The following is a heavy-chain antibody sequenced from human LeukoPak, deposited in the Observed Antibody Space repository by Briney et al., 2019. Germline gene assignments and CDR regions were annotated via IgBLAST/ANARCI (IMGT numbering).Heavy chain of an antibody. J-gene: IGHJ5*02. CDR2: MNPNSGNT. V-gene: IGHV1-8*03. CDR3: ARGGQYYDFWSGYPYNWFDP. CDR1: GYTFTSYG. Sequence: GASVKVSCKASGYTFTSYGISWVRQATGQGLEWMGWMNPNSGNTGYAQKFQGRVTITRNTSISTAYMELSSLRSEDTPVYYCARGGQYYDFWSGYPYNWFDPWGQGTLVTVSS. D-gene: IGHD3-3*01.